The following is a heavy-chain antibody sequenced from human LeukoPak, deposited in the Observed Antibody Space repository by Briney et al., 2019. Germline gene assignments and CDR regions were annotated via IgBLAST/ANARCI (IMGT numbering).Heavy chain of an antibody. J-gene: IGHJ4*02. CDR1: GSTFTGYY. V-gene: IGHV1-2*02. Sequence: ASVKVSCKASGSTFTGYYMHWVRQAPGQGLEWMGWINPNSGGTNYAQKFQGRVTMTRDTSISTVYMELSRLRSDDTAVCYCARDPSSVFIAATGSYWGQGTLVTVSS. CDR3: ARDPSSVFIAATGSY. D-gene: IGHD6-13*01. CDR2: INPNSGGT.